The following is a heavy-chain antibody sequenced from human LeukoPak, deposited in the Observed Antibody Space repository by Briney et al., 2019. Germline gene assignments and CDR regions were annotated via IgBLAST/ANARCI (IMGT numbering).Heavy chain of an antibody. Sequence: SETLSLTCTVPGGSISSYYWCWIRQPAGKGLEWIGRIYTSGSTNYNPSLKSRVTMSVDTSKNQFSLKLSSVTAADTAVYYCARYAVRGVTHFDYWGQGTLVTVSS. V-gene: IGHV4-4*07. D-gene: IGHD3-10*01. CDR3: ARYAVRGVTHFDY. CDR1: GGSISSYY. CDR2: IYTSGST. J-gene: IGHJ4*02.